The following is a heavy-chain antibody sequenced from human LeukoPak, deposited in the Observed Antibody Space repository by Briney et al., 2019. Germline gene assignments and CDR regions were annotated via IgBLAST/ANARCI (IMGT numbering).Heavy chain of an antibody. J-gene: IGHJ4*02. CDR1: GFTFSSYG. V-gene: IGHV3-33*01. CDR2: IWYDGSNK. D-gene: IGHD5-24*01. CDR3: PRKSRRDGYNPGDY. Sequence: GGSLRLSCAASGFTFSSYGMHWVRQAPGKGLEWVAVIWYDGSNKYYADSVKGRFTISRDNSKNTLYLQMNSLRSEDTAVYYHPRKSRRDGYNPGDYWGQGTLVTVSS.